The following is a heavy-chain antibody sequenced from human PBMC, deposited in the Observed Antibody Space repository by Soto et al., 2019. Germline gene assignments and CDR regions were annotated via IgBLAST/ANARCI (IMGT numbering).Heavy chain of an antibody. CDR2: ISYSGIT. CDR3: AREQRSLTFDP. CDR1: GGSISSGGYS. Sequence: SETLSLTCAVSGGSISSGGYSWSWIRQPPGKGLEWIGYISYSGITHYNPSLTSQVNISVDTSKNHFSLNLTSVTAADTAVYYCAREQRSLTFDPWGQGTLVTVSS. D-gene: IGHD1-1*01. J-gene: IGHJ5*02. V-gene: IGHV4-61*03.